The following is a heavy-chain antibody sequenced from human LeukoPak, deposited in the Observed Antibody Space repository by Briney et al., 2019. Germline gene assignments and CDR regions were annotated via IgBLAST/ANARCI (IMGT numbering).Heavy chain of an antibody. D-gene: IGHD2-8*01. CDR2: IWYDGSNI. CDR1: GXTFSSYG. J-gene: IGHJ6*02. Sequence: PGRSLRLSCATSGXTFSSYGVHWVRQAPGKGLEWVAVIWYDGSNIHYADSVQGRFTISRDSSKNTLYLQMNSLRAEDTGVYYCANNGVSPNYYYGMNVWGQGTTVTVSS. CDR3: ANNGVSPNYYYGMNV. V-gene: IGHV3-33*06.